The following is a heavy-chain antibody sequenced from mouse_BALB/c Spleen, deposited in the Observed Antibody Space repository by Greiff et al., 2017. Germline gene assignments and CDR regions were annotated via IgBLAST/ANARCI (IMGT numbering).Heavy chain of an antibody. CDR2: INPSTGYT. J-gene: IGHJ4*01. V-gene: IGHV1-7*01. CDR3: ARSYYRYEGRGYAMDY. D-gene: IGHD2-14*01. CDR1: GYTFTSYW. Sequence: VQLQESGAELAKPGASVKMSCKASGYTFTSYWMHWVKQRPGQGLEWIGYINPSTGYTEYNQKFKDKATLTADKSSSTAYMQLSSLTSEDSAVYYCARSYYRYEGRGYAMDYWGQGTSVTVSS.